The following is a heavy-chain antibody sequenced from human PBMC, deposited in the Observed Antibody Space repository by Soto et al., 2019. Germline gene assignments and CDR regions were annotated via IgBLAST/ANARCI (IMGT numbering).Heavy chain of an antibody. J-gene: IGHJ4*02. Sequence: SETLSLTCTVSGGSISSSSYYWGWIRQPPGKGLEWIGSIYYSGSTYYNPSLKSRVTISVDTSKNQFSLKLSSVTAADTAVYYCARGSYYYDSSGYYPTKSLDYWGQGTLVTVSS. CDR1: GGSISSSSYY. CDR3: ARGSYYYDSSGYYPTKSLDY. D-gene: IGHD3-22*01. CDR2: IYYSGST. V-gene: IGHV4-39*07.